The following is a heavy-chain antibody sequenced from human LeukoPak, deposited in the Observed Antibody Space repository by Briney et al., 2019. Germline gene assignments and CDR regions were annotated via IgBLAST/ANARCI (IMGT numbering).Heavy chain of an antibody. D-gene: IGHD5-12*01. CDR3: AKDEYSGYGSFDY. CDR1: GFTFDDYA. V-gene: IGHV3-9*01. CDR2: ISWNSGSI. J-gene: IGHJ4*02. Sequence: HPGGSLRLSCAASGFTFDDYAMHWVRQAPGKGLECVSGISWNSGSIGYADSVRGRFTISRDSAKNSLYLQMNSLRAEDTALYYCAKDEYSGYGSFDYWGQGTLVTVSS.